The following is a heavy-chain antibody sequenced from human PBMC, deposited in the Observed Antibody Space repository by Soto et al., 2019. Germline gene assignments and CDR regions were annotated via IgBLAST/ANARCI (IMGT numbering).Heavy chain of an antibody. V-gene: IGHV3-30-3*01. CDR3: ARPRLASTRDGFDV. J-gene: IGHJ6*02. CDR1: GLTFSNYA. Sequence: QVQLVESGGGVVQPGTSLRLSCEASGLTFSNYAMHWVRQAPGNGLDWVAVISYDGYKKYYADSVKSRFTISRDDSKNTLYLQMDSLRFEDTALYYCARPRLASTRDGFDVWGLGTTVTVS. D-gene: IGHD2-15*01. CDR2: ISYDGYKK.